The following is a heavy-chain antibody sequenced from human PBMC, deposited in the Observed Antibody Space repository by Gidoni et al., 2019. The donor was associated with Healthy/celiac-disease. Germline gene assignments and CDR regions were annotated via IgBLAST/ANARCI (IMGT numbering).Heavy chain of an antibody. CDR1: GSTFSRYS. J-gene: IGHJ4*02. CDR2: ISSSSSYI. V-gene: IGHV3-21*01. D-gene: IGHD1-7*01. Sequence: EVQLVASGGGLVKPGGSLRLSCAASGSTFSRYSMNWVRQAPGKGLEWVSSISSSSSYIYYADSVKGRFTIARDNAKNSLYLQMNSLRAEDTAVYYCARDPINWNYGGRCFDYWGQGTLVTVSS. CDR3: ARDPINWNYGGRCFDY.